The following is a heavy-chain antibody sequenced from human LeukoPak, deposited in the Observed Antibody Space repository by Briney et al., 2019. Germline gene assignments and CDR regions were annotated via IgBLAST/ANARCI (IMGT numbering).Heavy chain of an antibody. CDR2: IYYTGST. CDR1: GGYVSSDY. Sequence: SETLSLTCNVSGGYVSSDYWSCIRQPPGKRLEWLGYIYYTGSTNYNPSLKSRVTISVDTSKNQFSLNLRSVTAADTAVYYCARARGSRGYEIDYWGQGTLVAVSS. J-gene: IGHJ4*02. V-gene: IGHV4-59*02. CDR3: ARARGSRGYEIDY. D-gene: IGHD5-12*01.